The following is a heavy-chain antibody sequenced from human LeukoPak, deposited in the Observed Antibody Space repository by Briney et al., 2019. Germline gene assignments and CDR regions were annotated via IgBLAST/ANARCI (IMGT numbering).Heavy chain of an antibody. CDR1: GYTLTELS. D-gene: IGHD3-22*01. V-gene: IGHV1-24*01. Sequence: ASVKVSCKVSGYTLTELSMHWVRQAPGKGLEWMGGFDPEDGETIYAQKFQGRVTMTEDTSTDTAYMEVSSLGSEDTAIYYCATGKAVVVISPGFGLDYWGQGSLVTVSS. J-gene: IGHJ4*02. CDR3: ATGKAVVVISPGFGLDY. CDR2: FDPEDGET.